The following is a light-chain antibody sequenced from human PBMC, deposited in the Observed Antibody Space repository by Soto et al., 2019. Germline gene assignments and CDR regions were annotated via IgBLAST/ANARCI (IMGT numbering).Light chain of an antibody. J-gene: IGKJ5*01. Sequence: EIVLTQSPATLSLSPGERATLSCRASQSVSSYLAWYQQKPGQAPRLLIYGASSRATGIPDRFSGSGSGTDFTLPLSSLEPEDFAVYYCQQRAGSSTFGQGTRLEIK. CDR2: GAS. CDR3: QQRAGSST. CDR1: QSVSSY. V-gene: IGKV3-11*01.